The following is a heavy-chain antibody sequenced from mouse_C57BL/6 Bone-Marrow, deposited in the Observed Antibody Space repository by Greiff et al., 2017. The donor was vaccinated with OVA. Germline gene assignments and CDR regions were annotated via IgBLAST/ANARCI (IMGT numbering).Heavy chain of an antibody. J-gene: IGHJ3*01. CDR1: GYAFSSSW. CDR3: VYSNYASWFAY. D-gene: IGHD2-5*01. Sequence: VQLKESGPELVKPGASVKISCKASGYAFSSSWMNWVKQRPGKGLEWIGRIYPGDGDTNYNGKFKGKATLTADKSSSTAYMQLSSLTSEDSAVYFCVYSNYASWFAYWGQGTLVTVSA. V-gene: IGHV1-82*01. CDR2: IYPGDGDT.